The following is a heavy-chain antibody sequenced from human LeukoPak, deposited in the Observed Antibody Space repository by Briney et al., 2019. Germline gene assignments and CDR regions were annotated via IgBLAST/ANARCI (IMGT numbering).Heavy chain of an antibody. CDR2: IYYSGST. V-gene: IGHV4-31*11. Sequence: PSQTLSLTCAVSGGSISSGGYSWSWIRQHPGKGLEWIGYIYYSGSTYYNPSLKSRVTISVDTSKNQFSLKLSSVTAADTAVYYCARGWPHIAAAGPRDDAFDIWGQGTMVTVSS. CDR3: ARGWPHIAAAGPRDDAFDI. CDR1: GGSISSGGYS. D-gene: IGHD6-13*01. J-gene: IGHJ3*02.